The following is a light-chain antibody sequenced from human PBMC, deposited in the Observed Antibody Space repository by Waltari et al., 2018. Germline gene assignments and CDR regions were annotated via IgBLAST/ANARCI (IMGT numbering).Light chain of an antibody. CDR2: WAS. V-gene: IGKV4-1*01. CDR3: LQYYSAPRT. CDR1: QSVLYSPNNKNY. Sequence: DIVMTQSPDSLAVSLGERATMSCKSSQSVLYSPNNKNYLGLYQQQQGQHSKLLIYWASTRESGVADRFSGCGSGTDFTLTISNLQAEDVAVYYCLQYYSAPRTFGGGTKVESK. J-gene: IGKJ4*01.